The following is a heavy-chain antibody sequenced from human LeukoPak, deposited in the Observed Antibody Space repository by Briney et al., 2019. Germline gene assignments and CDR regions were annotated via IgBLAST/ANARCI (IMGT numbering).Heavy chain of an antibody. CDR1: GFTFSSYG. D-gene: IGHD4-17*01. Sequence: PGGSLRLSCAASGFTFSSYGMHWVRQAPGKGLEWVAVISYDGSNKYYADSVKGRFTISRDNSKKTLYLQMNSLRAEDTAVYYCAREWDYGDYSLDYWGQGTLVTVSS. V-gene: IGHV3-30*03. CDR2: ISYDGSNK. J-gene: IGHJ4*02. CDR3: AREWDYGDYSLDY.